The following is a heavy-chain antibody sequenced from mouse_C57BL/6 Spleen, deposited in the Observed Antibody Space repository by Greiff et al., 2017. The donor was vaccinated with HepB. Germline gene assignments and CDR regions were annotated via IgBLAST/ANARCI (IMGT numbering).Heavy chain of an antibody. Sequence: VQLQQSGPELVKPGASVKISCKASGYAFSSSWMNWVKQRPGKGLEWIGRIYPGDGDTNYNGKFKGKATLTADKSSSTAYMQLSSLTSEDSAVYFCAREGNYGSSPNWYFDVWGTGTTVTVSS. J-gene: IGHJ1*03. CDR2: IYPGDGDT. D-gene: IGHD1-1*01. CDR3: AREGNYGSSPNWYFDV. V-gene: IGHV1-82*01. CDR1: GYAFSSSW.